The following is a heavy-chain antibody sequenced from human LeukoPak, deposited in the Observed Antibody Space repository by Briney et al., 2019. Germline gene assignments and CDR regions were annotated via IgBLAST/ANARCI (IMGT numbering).Heavy chain of an antibody. CDR2: IYHSGST. CDR1: GGSISSGGYS. D-gene: IGHD3-22*01. Sequence: SQTPSLTCAVSGGSISSGGYSWSWIRQPPGKGLEWIGYIYHSGSTYYNPSLKSRVTISVDRSKNQFSLKLSSVTAADTAVYYCARSNYDSSGYYSDYFDYWGQGTLVTVSS. V-gene: IGHV4-30-2*01. J-gene: IGHJ4*02. CDR3: ARSNYDSSGYYSDYFDY.